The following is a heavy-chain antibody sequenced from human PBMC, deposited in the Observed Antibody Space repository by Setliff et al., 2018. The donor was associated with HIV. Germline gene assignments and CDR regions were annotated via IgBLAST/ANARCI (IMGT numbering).Heavy chain of an antibody. Sequence: SETLSLTCTVSGGSISSGGYYWSWIRQHPGKGLEWIGYIYYSGSTYYNPSLKSRVTISVDTSKNQFSLKLSSVTAADTAVYYCARDRQGAGYCYLWGQGTLVTVSS. CDR3: ARDRQGAGYCYL. D-gene: IGHD2-21*01. CDR2: IYYSGST. J-gene: IGHJ5*02. V-gene: IGHV4-31*03. CDR1: GGSISSGGYY.